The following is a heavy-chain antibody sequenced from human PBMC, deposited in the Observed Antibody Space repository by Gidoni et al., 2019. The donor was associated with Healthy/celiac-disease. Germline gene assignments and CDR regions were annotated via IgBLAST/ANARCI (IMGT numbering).Heavy chain of an antibody. CDR3: AREALEEGQQLVRSYYFDY. CDR1: GGTFSSYA. V-gene: IGHV1-69*01. Sequence: QVQLVQSGAEVKKPGSSVKVSCKASGGTFSSYAISRVRQAPGQGLEWMGGIIPIFGTANYEQKFQGRVTITADEATSTDYMEMSSLRSEDTAVYYCAREALEEGQQLVRSYYFDYWGQGTLVTVSS. CDR2: IIPIFGTA. D-gene: IGHD6-13*01. J-gene: IGHJ4*02.